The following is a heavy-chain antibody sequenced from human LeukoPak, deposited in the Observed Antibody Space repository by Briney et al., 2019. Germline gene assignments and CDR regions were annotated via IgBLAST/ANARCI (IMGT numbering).Heavy chain of an antibody. J-gene: IGHJ4*02. V-gene: IGHV4-59*01. CDR3: ARGVGALGY. CDR2: IYYRGNT. D-gene: IGHD3-16*01. Sequence: PSETLSLTCSVSGGSITNYYWSWIRQPPRRGLEWIGYIYYRGNTYYNASLKSRVTISVDTSQNEVSLNLTSMTAADTAVYYCARGVGALGYWGQGTLVTVSS. CDR1: GGSITNYY.